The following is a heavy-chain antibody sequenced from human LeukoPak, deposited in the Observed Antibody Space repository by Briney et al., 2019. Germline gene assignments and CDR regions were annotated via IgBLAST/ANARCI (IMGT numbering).Heavy chain of an antibody. D-gene: IGHD3-3*01. Sequence: GGSLRLSCAASGFTFSSYAMSWVRQAPGKGLEWVSAISGSGGSTYYADSVKGRFTISRDNSKNTLYLQMNSLRAEDTAVYYCAKDQPYDFWSGLQTNFDYWGQGTLVTVSS. CDR3: AKDQPYDFWSGLQTNFDY. CDR1: GFTFSSYA. V-gene: IGHV3-23*01. J-gene: IGHJ4*02. CDR2: ISGSGGST.